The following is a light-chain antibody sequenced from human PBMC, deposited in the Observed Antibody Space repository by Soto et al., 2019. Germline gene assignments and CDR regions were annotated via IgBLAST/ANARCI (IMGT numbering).Light chain of an antibody. CDR1: QSVSRN. J-gene: IGKJ2*01. Sequence: EVVMTQSPATLSVSPGERATLSCRARQSVSRNLAWYQQRPGRAPRLLIYDESTRATNIPTSFSGSGSGTEVTLTSSSLQSEDFSVYDCHQYNHCLLYTVGQGTKLEIK. V-gene: IGKV3-15*01. CDR3: HQYNHCLLYT. CDR2: DES.